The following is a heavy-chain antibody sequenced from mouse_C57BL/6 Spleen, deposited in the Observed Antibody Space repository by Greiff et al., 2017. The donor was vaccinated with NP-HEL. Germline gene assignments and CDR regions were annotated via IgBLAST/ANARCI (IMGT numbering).Heavy chain of an antibody. CDR2: IYPGDGDT. D-gene: IGHD3-2*02. CDR3: ASYSSGYLYYYAMDY. Sequence: VKLQESGPELVKPGASVKISCKASGYAFSSSWMNWVKQRPGKGLEWIGRIYPGDGDTNYNGKFKGKATLTADKSSSTAYMQLSSLTSEDSAVYVCASYSSGYLYYYAMDYWGQGTSVTVSS. V-gene: IGHV1-82*01. CDR1: GYAFSSSW. J-gene: IGHJ4*01.